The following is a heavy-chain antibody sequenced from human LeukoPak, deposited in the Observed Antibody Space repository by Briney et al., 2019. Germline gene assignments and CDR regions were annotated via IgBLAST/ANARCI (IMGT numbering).Heavy chain of an antibody. J-gene: IGHJ4*02. D-gene: IGHD5-18*01. CDR2: ISSSGSTI. Sequence: GGSLRLSCAASGFTFSSYEMNWVRQAPGKGLEWVSYISSSGSTIYYADSVKGRFTISRDNAKNSLYLQMNSPRAEDTAVYYCAKIYSYGSRSFDYWGQGTLVTVSS. V-gene: IGHV3-48*03. CDR3: AKIYSYGSRSFDY. CDR1: GFTFSSYE.